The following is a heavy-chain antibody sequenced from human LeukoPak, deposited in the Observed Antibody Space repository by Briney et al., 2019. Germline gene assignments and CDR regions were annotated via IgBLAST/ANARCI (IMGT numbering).Heavy chain of an antibody. V-gene: IGHV3-66*02. CDR2: IYSGGST. CDR3: ATTPLPMVRAHDAFDI. D-gene: IGHD3-10*01. CDR1: GFTVSSNY. Sequence: GGSLRLSCAASGFTVSSNYMSWVRQAPGKGLEWVSVIYSGGSTYYADSVKGRFTISRDNSQNTLYLQMNSLRAEDTAVYYCATTPLPMVRAHDAFDIWGQGTMVTVSS. J-gene: IGHJ3*02.